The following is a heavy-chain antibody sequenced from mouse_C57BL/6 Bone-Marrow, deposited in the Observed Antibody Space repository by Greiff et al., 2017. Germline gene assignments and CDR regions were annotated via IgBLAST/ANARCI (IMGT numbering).Heavy chain of an antibody. CDR1: GYTFTSYW. Sequence: QVQLQQSGAELVKPGASVKLSCKASGYTFTSYWMHWVKQRPGQGLEWIGYINPSSGYTKYNQKFKDKATLTVDKSSSTAYLQLSSLTYEDSAVSDCARASYGSEYYAMDYWGQGTSVTVSS. J-gene: IGHJ4*01. CDR3: ARASYGSEYYAMDY. V-gene: IGHV1-7*01. CDR2: INPSSGYT. D-gene: IGHD1-1*01.